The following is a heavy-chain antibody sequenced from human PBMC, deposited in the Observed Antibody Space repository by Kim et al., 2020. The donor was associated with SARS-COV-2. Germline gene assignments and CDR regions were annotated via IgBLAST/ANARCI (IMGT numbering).Heavy chain of an antibody. CDR3: ARKGGYYGSGTLSGYWWFDT. CDR2: INHSGST. CDR1: GGSFSGYY. D-gene: IGHD3-10*01. V-gene: IGHV4-34*01. Sequence: SETLSLTCAVYGGSFSGYYWSWIRQPPGKGLEWIGEINHSGSTNYNPSLKSRVTISVDTSKNQFSLKLSSVTAADTAVYYCARKGGYYGSGTLSGYWWFDTWGQGTLVTVSS. J-gene: IGHJ5*02.